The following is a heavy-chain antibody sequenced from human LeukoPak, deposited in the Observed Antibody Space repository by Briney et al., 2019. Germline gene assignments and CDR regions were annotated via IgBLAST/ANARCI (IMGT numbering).Heavy chain of an antibody. Sequence: SQTLSLTCAISGDSVSSKSAAWNWIRQSPSGGLEWLGRTYYRSKWSSGYAESVKSRITINPDTSKNQFPLQLKSVTPEDTAVYYCARSQTGGTFDYWGQGALVTVSS. CDR3: ARSQTGGTFDY. J-gene: IGHJ4*02. CDR2: TYYRSKWSS. V-gene: IGHV6-1*01. CDR1: GDSVSSKSAA. D-gene: IGHD1-26*01.